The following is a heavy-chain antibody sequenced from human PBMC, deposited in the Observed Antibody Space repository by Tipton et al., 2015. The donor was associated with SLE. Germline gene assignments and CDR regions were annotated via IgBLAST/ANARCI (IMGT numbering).Heavy chain of an antibody. CDR1: RGSFSGYY. Sequence: TLSLTCGLYRGSFSGYYWGWVRQPPGKGLEWIGSVFYSGTPYYKPSLRSRVTISIDTSKNQFSLKLSSVTAADTAVYYCARQEWVTKPNCFDPWGQGILVTVSS. CDR3: ARQEWVTKPNCFDP. V-gene: IGHV4-39*01. J-gene: IGHJ5*02. D-gene: IGHD3-3*01. CDR2: VFYSGTP.